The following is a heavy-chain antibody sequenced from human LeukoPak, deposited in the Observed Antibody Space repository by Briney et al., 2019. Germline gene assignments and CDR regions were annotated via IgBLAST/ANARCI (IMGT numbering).Heavy chain of an antibody. Sequence: SETLSLTCTVSGGSISSYYWSWIRQAPGKGLEWIGEINHSGSTNYNPSLKSRVTISVDTSKNQFSLKLSSVTAADTAVYYCARDSGTTGEVKFDPWGQGTLVTVSS. V-gene: IGHV4-34*01. D-gene: IGHD3-10*01. CDR2: INHSGST. CDR1: GGSISSYY. CDR3: ARDSGTTGEVKFDP. J-gene: IGHJ5*02.